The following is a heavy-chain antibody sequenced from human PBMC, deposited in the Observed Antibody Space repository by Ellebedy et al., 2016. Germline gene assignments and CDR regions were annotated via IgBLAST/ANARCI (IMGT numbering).Heavy chain of an antibody. CDR2: ISGSADST. CDR1: GFNFSLYS. CDR3: VSFQY. Sequence: GESLKTSXAASGFNFSLYSISWVRQAPGKGLEWISSISGSADSTFYAASVKGRFTISRDNSKSTLFLQMNSLTVEDSAIYYCVSFQYWGQGTQVTVSS. V-gene: IGHV3-23*01. J-gene: IGHJ4*02.